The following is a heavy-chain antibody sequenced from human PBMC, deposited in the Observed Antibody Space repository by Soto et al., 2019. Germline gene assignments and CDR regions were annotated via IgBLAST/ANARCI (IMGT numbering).Heavy chain of an antibody. J-gene: IGHJ6*03. CDR1: GYTFTSYG. V-gene: IGHV1-18*01. Sequence: ASVKVSCKASGYTFTSYGISCVRQAPGQGLEWMGWISAYNGNTNYAQKLQGRVTMTTDTSTSTAYMELRSLRSDDTAVYYCARRDILTGYYNDYYYMDVWGKGTTVTVSS. D-gene: IGHD3-9*01. CDR2: ISAYNGNT. CDR3: ARRDILTGYYNDYYYMDV.